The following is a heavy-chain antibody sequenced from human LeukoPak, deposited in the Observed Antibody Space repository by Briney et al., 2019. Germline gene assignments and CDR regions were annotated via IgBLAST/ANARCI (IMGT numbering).Heavy chain of an antibody. CDR1: GFTFSSYG. D-gene: IGHD5-18*01. V-gene: IGHV3-30*03. J-gene: IGHJ4*02. CDR3: AGGEGYIVKK. CDR2: ISYDGSNK. Sequence: PGGSLRLSCAASGFTFSSYGMHWVRQAPGKGLEWVAVISYDGSNKYYADSVKGRFTISRDNSKNTLYLQMNSLRAEDTAVYYCAGGEGYIVKKWGQGTLVTVSS.